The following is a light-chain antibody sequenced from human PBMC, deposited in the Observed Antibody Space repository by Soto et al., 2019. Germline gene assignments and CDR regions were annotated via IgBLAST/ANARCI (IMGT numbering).Light chain of an antibody. J-gene: IGKJ1*01. CDR1: QSVGSN. CDR2: GAS. CDR3: QDSANRLTP. V-gene: IGKV3-15*01. Sequence: MQLSAVAVSLTPKERVTLSCRARQSVGSNLAWYQQIPGQAPSLLTYGASTRATGIPAGLSGSASGTEFTLTISCLQSEDDVRYCSQDSANRLTPFGQGSKLDI.